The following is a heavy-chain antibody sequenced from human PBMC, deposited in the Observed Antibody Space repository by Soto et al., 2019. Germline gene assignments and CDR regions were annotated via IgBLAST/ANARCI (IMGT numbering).Heavy chain of an antibody. Sequence: QVQLQESGPGLVKPSGTLSLTCAVSGGSISSSNWWSWVRQPPGKGLEWIGEIYHSGSTNYNPSLTSRVTISVDKSKNQFSLKLSSVTAADTAVYYCARDPAGYSYGDLGDYWGQGTLVTVSS. CDR2: IYHSGST. CDR3: ARDPAGYSYGDLGDY. V-gene: IGHV4-4*02. D-gene: IGHD5-18*01. CDR1: GGSISSSNW. J-gene: IGHJ4*02.